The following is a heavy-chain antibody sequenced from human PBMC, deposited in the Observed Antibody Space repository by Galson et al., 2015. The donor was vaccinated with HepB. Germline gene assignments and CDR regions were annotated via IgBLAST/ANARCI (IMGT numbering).Heavy chain of an antibody. J-gene: IGHJ4*02. CDR2: ISFDGSNE. CDR3: AKSISASCYAPVDY. Sequence: SLRLSCAASGFTFSSYAMHWVRQAPGKGLEWVAVISFDGSNEYYADSVKGRFTISRDNSKNTLFLEMNSLRAEDTAIYYCAKSISASCYAPVDYWGQGTLVTVSS. CDR1: GFTFSSYA. V-gene: IGHV3-30-3*02. D-gene: IGHD2-2*01.